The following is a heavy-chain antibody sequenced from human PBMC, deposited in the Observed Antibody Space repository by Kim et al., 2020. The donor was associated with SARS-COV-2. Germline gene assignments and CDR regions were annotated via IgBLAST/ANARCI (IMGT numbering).Heavy chain of an antibody. Sequence: SETLSLTCGVSGGSISGSNWWSWVRQPPGKGLEWIGEIYHSGTTNYNPSLKSRVTISVDKSKSQFSLKLNSMTAADTAVYYCARRDYYGSGKTPYYAFDIWGQGTMVIVSS. D-gene: IGHD3-10*01. CDR2: IYHSGTT. V-gene: IGHV4-4*02. CDR3: ARRDYYGSGKTPYYAFDI. J-gene: IGHJ3*02. CDR1: GGSISGSNW.